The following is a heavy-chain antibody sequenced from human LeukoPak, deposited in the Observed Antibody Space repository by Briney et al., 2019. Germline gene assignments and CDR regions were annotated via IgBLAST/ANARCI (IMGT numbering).Heavy chain of an antibody. CDR1: GFTFSSYA. CDR3: AKVAVVVVVPAAIRWFDP. V-gene: IGHV3-23*01. CDR2: INDSGGNT. J-gene: IGHJ5*02. Sequence: AGGSLRLSCAASGFTFSSYAMSWVRQAPGKGLEWVSLINDSGGNTYYADPVKGRFTISRDNSKNTLYLQMNSLRAEDTAVYYCAKVAVVVVVPAAIRWFDPWGQGTLVTVSS. D-gene: IGHD2-2*02.